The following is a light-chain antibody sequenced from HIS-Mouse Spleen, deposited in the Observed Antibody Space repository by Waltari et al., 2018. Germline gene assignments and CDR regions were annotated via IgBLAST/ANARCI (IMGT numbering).Light chain of an antibody. CDR1: KLGDKY. CDR3: QAWDSSYSV. Sequence: SYELTQPPSVSVSPGQTASITCSGDKLGDKYACWYQQKPGQSPVLVIDQDSKRPSGSPWGLSGSNAGNTATLTLSGSQAMDEADYYCQAWDSSYSVFGGGTKLTVL. CDR2: QDS. V-gene: IGLV3-1*01. J-gene: IGLJ2*01.